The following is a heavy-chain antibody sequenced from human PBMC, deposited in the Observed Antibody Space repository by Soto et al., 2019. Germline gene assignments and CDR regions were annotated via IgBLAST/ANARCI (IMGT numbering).Heavy chain of an antibody. J-gene: IGHJ4*02. CDR3: ARDNNDFWSLYPLAFDY. Sequence: SETLSLTCTVSGGSLIKYYWSWIRQPAGKGLEWIGRVSTSGDFVSKAFLRSRLTMSVDTSKNQFSLRLTSVTAADTAVYYCARDNNDFWSLYPLAFDYWGQGAMVTVSS. CDR2: VSTSGDF. V-gene: IGHV4-4*07. CDR1: GGSLIKYY. D-gene: IGHD3-3*01.